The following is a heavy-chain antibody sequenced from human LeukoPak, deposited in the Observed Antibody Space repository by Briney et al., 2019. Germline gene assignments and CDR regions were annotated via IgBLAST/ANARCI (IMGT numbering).Heavy chain of an antibody. J-gene: IGHJ6*02. Sequence: GGSLRLSCAASGFTFSSSAMSWVRQAPGKGLEWVSSIGVSGGTYYADSVKGRFTISRDNAKSTLYLQMNSLRAEDTAVYYCARSYGMDVWGQGTTVTVSS. CDR1: GFTFSSSA. V-gene: IGHV3-23*01. CDR3: ARSYGMDV. CDR2: IGVSGGT.